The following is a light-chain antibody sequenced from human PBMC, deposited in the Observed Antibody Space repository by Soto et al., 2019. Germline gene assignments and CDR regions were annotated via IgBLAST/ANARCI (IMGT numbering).Light chain of an antibody. CDR2: DTS. CDR3: QQRSHWPGT. J-gene: IGKJ2*01. V-gene: IGKV3-11*01. Sequence: EIVLTQSPATLSLSPGERATLSCRTSQTIRGLLNWYQQRPGQAPRLLIYDTSNRATDIPARFSGSGSGTDFILTISSLESEDFAIYYCQQRSHWPGTFGQGTKLEIK. CDR1: QTIRGL.